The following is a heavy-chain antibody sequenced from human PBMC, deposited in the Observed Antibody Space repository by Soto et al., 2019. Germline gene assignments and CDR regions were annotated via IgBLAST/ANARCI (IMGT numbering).Heavy chain of an antibody. CDR2: INPSGGST. J-gene: IGHJ6*02. Sequence: QVQLVQSGAEVKKPGASVKVSCKASGYTFTSYYMHWVRQAPGQGLEWMGIINPSGGSTSYAQKFQGRVNMTRDTSTSTVYMELSSLRSEDTAVYYCARDEMVYAEPYCYYGMDVWGQGTTVTVSS. D-gene: IGHD2-8*01. CDR1: GYTFTSYY. CDR3: ARDEMVYAEPYCYYGMDV. V-gene: IGHV1-46*01.